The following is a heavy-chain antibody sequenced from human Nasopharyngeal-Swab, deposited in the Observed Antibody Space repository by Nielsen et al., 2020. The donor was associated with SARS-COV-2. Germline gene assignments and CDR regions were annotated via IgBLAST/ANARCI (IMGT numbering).Heavy chain of an antibody. D-gene: IGHD4-23*01. V-gene: IGHV4-61*02. CDR1: GVSISSGSYY. CDR2: IYTSGST. CDR3: ARESNGGRRAFDI. Sequence: SETLSLTCTVSGVSISSGSYYWSWIRQPAGKGLEWIGRIYTSGSTNYNPSLKSRVTISVDTSKNQFSLKLSSVTAADTAVYYCARESNGGRRAFDIWGQGTMVTVSS. J-gene: IGHJ3*02.